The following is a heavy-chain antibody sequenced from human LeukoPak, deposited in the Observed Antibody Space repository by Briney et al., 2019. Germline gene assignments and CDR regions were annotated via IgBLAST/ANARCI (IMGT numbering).Heavy chain of an antibody. CDR2: FDPEDGET. D-gene: IGHD4-17*01. Sequence: APVKVSCKASGYTFTGYYMHWVRQAPGKGLEWMGGFDPEDGETIYAQKFQGRVTMTEDTSTDTAYMELSSLRSEDTAVYYCATDPGHYGDLHGVAFDIWGQGTMVTVSS. CDR3: ATDPGHYGDLHGVAFDI. V-gene: IGHV1-24*01. J-gene: IGHJ3*02. CDR1: GYTFTGYY.